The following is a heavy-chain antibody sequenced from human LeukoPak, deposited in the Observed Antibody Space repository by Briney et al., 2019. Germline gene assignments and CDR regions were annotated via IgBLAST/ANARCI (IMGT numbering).Heavy chain of an antibody. V-gene: IGHV3-21*01. CDR1: GFTFSSYS. CDR3: ARHADIVVVPAAKGGIDY. D-gene: IGHD2-2*01. J-gene: IGHJ4*02. Sequence: GGSLRLSCAASGFTFSSYSMNWVRQAPGKGLDWVSSISSSSSYIYYADSVKGRFTISRDNAKNSLYLQMNSLRAEDTAVYYCARHADIVVVPAAKGGIDYWGQGTLVTVSS. CDR2: ISSSSSYI.